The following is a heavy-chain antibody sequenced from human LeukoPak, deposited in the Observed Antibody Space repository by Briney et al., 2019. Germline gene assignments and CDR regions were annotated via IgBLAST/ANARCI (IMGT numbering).Heavy chain of an antibody. J-gene: IGHJ4*02. D-gene: IGHD5-18*01. CDR1: GYTFSSYG. Sequence: ASLKVSCKASGYTFSSYGISWVRQAPAQGLEWMGWISAYNGNTNFAQKFQGRATMTTDTSTSTAYMELRSLRSDDTAVYYCARDQGIYNYRIIDSWGQGTLVTVSS. CDR2: ISAYNGNT. CDR3: ARDQGIYNYRIIDS. V-gene: IGHV1-18*01.